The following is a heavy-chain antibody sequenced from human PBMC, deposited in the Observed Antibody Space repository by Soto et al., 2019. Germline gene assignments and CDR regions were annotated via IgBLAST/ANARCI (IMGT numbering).Heavy chain of an antibody. CDR1: GGSISSGDYY. J-gene: IGHJ4*02. V-gene: IGHV4-30-4*01. CDR2: IYYSGST. Sequence: SETLTLTCTVSGGSISSGDYYWSWIRQPPGKGLEWIGYIYYSGSTYYNPSLKSRVTISVDTSKNQFSLKLSSVTAADTAVYYCSRGGHDSSGYYYFSDYWGQGTLVTVSS. D-gene: IGHD3-22*01. CDR3: SRGGHDSSGYYYFSDY.